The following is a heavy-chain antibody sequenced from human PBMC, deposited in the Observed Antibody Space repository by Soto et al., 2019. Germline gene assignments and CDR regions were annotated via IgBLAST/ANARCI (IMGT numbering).Heavy chain of an antibody. CDR3: ARLLPYDSSGYVGFDY. Sequence: PGGSLRLSCAASGFIFNNYGMHWVRQAPGKGLEWVAVISYDGSNKYYADSVKGRFTISRDNSKNTLYLQMNSLRAEDTAVYYCARLLPYDSSGYVGFDYWGQGTLVTVSS. CDR2: ISYDGSNK. J-gene: IGHJ4*02. V-gene: IGHV3-30*03. CDR1: GFIFNNYG. D-gene: IGHD3-22*01.